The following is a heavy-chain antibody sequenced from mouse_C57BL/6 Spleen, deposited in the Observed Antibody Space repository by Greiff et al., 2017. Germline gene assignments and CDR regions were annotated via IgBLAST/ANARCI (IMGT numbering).Heavy chain of an antibody. Sequence: EVQLQQSGPELVKPGASVKISCKASGYTFTDYYMHWVKQSPGKSLEWIGDINPNNGGTSYNQKFKGKATFTVDKSSSTAYMELRSLTSEDSAVYYCARGLDGSPRGYWGQGTTLTVSS. CDR2: INPNNGGT. V-gene: IGHV1-26*01. D-gene: IGHD2-3*01. CDR1: GYTFTDYY. CDR3: ARGLDGSPRGY. J-gene: IGHJ2*01.